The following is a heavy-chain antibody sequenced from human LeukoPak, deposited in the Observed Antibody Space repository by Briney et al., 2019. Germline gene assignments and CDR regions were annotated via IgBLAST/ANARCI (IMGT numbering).Heavy chain of an antibody. CDR3: ARHGIECSSTNCYWATVRY. J-gene: IGHJ4*02. D-gene: IGHD2-2*01. CDR2: INHSGST. Sequence: SETLSLTRAVYGGSFSGYYWSWIRQPPGKGLEWIGEINHSGSTNYNPSLKSRVTISVDTSKNQFSLKLSSVTAVDTAVYYCARHGIECSSTNCYWATVRYWGQGTLVTVSS. V-gene: IGHV4-34*01. CDR1: GGSFSGYY.